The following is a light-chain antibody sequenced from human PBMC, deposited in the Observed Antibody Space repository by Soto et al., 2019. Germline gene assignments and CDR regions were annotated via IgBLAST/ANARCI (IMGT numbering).Light chain of an antibody. CDR2: ENN. Sequence: QSVLTQPPSVSAAPGQKVTISCSGSSSNIGNNYVSWYQQFPGTAPKVLIYENNKRPSGIPDRFSGSKSGTSATLGITGLQTGDEADYYCGTWDSSLSVWVFGGGTKLTVL. CDR3: GTWDSSLSVWV. CDR1: SSNIGNNY. J-gene: IGLJ2*01. V-gene: IGLV1-51*02.